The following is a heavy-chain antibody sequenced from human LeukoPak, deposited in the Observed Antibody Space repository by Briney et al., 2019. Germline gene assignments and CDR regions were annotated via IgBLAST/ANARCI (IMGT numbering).Heavy chain of an antibody. J-gene: IGHJ4*02. Sequence: ASVKVSCKASGYTCTSYYMHWVRQAPGQGLEWMGIINPSGGSTSYAQKFQGRVTMTRDMSTSTVYMELSSLRSEDTAVYYCAIGYCSSTSCYALHYWGQGTLVTVSS. CDR1: GYTCTSYY. V-gene: IGHV1-46*01. D-gene: IGHD2-2*01. CDR3: AIGYCSSTSCYALHY. CDR2: INPSGGST.